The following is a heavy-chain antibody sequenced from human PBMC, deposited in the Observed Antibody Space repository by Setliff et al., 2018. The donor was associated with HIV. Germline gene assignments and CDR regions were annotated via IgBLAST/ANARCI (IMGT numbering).Heavy chain of an antibody. Sequence: PSENLSLTCTVSGGSIISSSYFWGWIRQPPGKGLEWIGSIYYSGSTYYNPSLKSRLTISVNTSKSQFSLRWSSVTAADTAVSYCTTIPLGFTSNWYSASFDWGQGTLVTVSS. D-gene: IGHD6-13*01. J-gene: IGHJ4*02. CDR2: IYYSGST. CDR3: TTIPLGFTSNWYSASFD. V-gene: IGHV4-39*01. CDR1: GGSIISSSYF.